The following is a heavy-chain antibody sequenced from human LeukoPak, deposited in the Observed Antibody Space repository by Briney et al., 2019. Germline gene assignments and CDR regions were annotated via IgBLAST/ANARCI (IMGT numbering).Heavy chain of an antibody. V-gene: IGHV4-4*07. J-gene: IGHJ3*02. Sequence: SETLSLTCTVSGGSINNYYWSWIRQPAGKGLEWIGRIYTRGSTNYNPSLKSRVTMSVDTSKNQYSLKLSSVTAADTAVYYCARGRYCSADICSGGDAFDIWGQGTMVSVSS. D-gene: IGHD2-15*01. CDR3: ARGRYCSADICSGGDAFDI. CDR2: IYTRGST. CDR1: GGSINNYY.